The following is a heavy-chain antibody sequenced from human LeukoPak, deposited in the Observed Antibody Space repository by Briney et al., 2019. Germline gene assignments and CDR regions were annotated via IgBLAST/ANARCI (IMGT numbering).Heavy chain of an antibody. J-gene: IGHJ4*02. CDR3: ARVRDISGHWGFLDY. CDR2: INSDGSDT. CDR1: GFTFSSYW. V-gene: IGHV3-74*01. D-gene: IGHD6-19*01. Sequence: GGALRLSCAATGFTFSSYWMHSVRQAPGRGLIWVSLINSDGSDTNYADSVKGRFTISRDNAKNTLYLQMNSLRAEDTAVSYCARVRDISGHWGFLDYWGQGTLVTVSS.